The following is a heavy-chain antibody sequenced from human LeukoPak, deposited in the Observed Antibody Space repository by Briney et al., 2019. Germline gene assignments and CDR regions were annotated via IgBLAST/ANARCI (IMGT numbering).Heavy chain of an antibody. D-gene: IGHD3-9*01. J-gene: IGHJ6*03. CDR1: GFTFSSYG. Sequence: GGSLRLSCAASGFTFSSYGMHWVRQAPGKGLEWVAFMRYDGSNRNYADSVKGRFTISRDNSKNTLYLQMNSLRAEDTAVYYCAKGVKVPLLRYFSYYXDVXGKGTXVTISS. CDR2: MRYDGSNR. CDR3: AKGVKVPLLRYFSYYXDV. V-gene: IGHV3-30*02.